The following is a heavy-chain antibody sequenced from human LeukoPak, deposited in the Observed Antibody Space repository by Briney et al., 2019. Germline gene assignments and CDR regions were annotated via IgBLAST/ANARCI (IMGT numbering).Heavy chain of an antibody. J-gene: IGHJ6*02. CDR1: GYTFTTYG. CDR3: ARQHSSGYYSPHYYYGMDV. D-gene: IGHD3-22*01. V-gene: IGHV1-18*01. CDR2: ISAYKGNT. Sequence: GASVKVSCKASGYTFTTYGISWVRQAPGQGLEWMGWISAYKGNTNYAQKPQGRVTMTTETSTSTAYMELRSLRSYDTAVYYCARQHSSGYYSPHYYYGMDVWGQGTTVTVSS.